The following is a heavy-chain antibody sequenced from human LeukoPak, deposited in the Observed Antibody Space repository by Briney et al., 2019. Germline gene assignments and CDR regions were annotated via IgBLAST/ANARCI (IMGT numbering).Heavy chain of an antibody. J-gene: IGHJ4*02. V-gene: IGHV4-59*08. D-gene: IGHD1-26*01. CDR3: ARHVKGGSYSRGPDPGVIDY. CDR2: IYYSGST. Sequence: PSETLSLTCTVSGGSISSYYWSWIRQPPGKGLEWIGYIYYSGSTNYNPSLKSRVTISVDTSKNQFSLKLSSVTAADTAVYYCARHVKGGSYSRGPDPGVIDYWGQGTLVTVSS. CDR1: GGSISSYY.